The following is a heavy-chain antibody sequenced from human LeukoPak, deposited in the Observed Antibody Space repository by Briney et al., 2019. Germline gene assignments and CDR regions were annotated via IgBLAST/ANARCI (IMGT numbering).Heavy chain of an antibody. J-gene: IGHJ4*02. CDR1: GYTLTELS. V-gene: IGHV1-24*01. CDR2: FDPEDGET. CDR3: ATHPSFYDYGDYVSQSYFDY. Sequence: ASVKVSCKVSGYTLTELSMHWVRQAPGKGLEWMGGFDPEDGETTYAQKFQGRVTMTEDTSTDTAYMELSSLRSEDTAVYYCATHPSFYDYGDYVSQSYFDYWGQGTLVTVSS. D-gene: IGHD4-17*01.